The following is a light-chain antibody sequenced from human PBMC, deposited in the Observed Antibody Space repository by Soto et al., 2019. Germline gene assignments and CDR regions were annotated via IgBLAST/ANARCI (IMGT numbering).Light chain of an antibody. V-gene: IGKV3-15*01. CDR3: QQHNNWPPT. CDR1: QSVSSN. CDR2: GAS. J-gene: IGKJ4*01. Sequence: EIVMTQSPATLSVSPGERATLSCRASQSVSSNLAWYQQKPGQAPRLLIYGASTRATGIPARFSGSGSGTEFTLTISSLQSEDFAVYYCQQHNNWPPTFGGGTKVEIK.